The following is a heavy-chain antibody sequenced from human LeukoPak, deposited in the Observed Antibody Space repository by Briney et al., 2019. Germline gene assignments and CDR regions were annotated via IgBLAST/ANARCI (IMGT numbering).Heavy chain of an antibody. D-gene: IGHD6-6*01. V-gene: IGHV4-4*09. CDR2: IYTSGST. J-gene: IGHJ6*03. Sequence: SETLSLTCTVSGGSISSYYWSWIRQPSGKGLEWIGYIYTSGSTNYNPSLKSRVTISVDTSKNQFSLKLSSVTAADTAVHYCARHGVISSSSTLPRPGDYYYYYMDVWGKGTTVTVSS. CDR1: GGSISSYY. CDR3: ARHGVISSSSTLPRPGDYYYYYMDV.